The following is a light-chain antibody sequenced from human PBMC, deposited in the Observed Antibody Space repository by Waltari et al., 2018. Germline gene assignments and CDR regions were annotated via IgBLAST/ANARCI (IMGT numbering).Light chain of an antibody. CDR3: QQRFNWIFT. CDR2: ETS. J-gene: IGKJ3*01. V-gene: IGKV3-11*01. CDR1: ETIGRS. Sequence: VLTHSPATLSLSPGERATLSCRASETIGRSLAWYQQRPGQAPRLLIYETSNRATGIPARFSGSGSGTDFTLTISSLESEDFAVYYCQQRFNWIFTFGPGTKVDI.